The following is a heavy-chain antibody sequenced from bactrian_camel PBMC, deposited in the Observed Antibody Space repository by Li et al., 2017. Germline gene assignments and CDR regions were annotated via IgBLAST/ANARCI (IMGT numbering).Heavy chain of an antibody. V-gene: IGHV3S53*01. CDR1: EAIFSRNN. CDR2: ITPLGNT. J-gene: IGHJ4*01. Sequence: HVQLVESGGGSVQPGGSLRLSCVVSEAIFSRNNMGWLRQAPGKEREGVASITPLGNTRYLDSVKGRFTISRDNAKNTLYLQMNSLKPEDAAMYYCAARTTSCLNMTPTSYSLWGQGTQVTVS. D-gene: IGHD3*01. CDR3: AARTTSCLNMTPTSYSL.